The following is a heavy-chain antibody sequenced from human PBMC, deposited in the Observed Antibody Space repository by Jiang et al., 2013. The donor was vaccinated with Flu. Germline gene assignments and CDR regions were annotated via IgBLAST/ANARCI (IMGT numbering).Heavy chain of an antibody. V-gene: IGHV4-4*02. Sequence: GPGLVKPSETLSLTCTVSGGSISSSNWWSWVRQPPGKGLEWIGEIYHSGSTNYNPSLKSRVTISVDKSKNQFSLKLSSVTAADTAVYYCARASRIAGNYYYYYMDVWGKGTTVTVSS. D-gene: IGHD1-14*01. J-gene: IGHJ6*03. CDR1: GGSISSSNW. CDR2: IYHSGST. CDR3: ARASRIAGNYYYYYMDV.